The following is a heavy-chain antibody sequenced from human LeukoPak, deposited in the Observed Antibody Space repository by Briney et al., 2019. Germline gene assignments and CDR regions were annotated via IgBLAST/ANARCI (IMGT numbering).Heavy chain of an antibody. CDR2: INPSGGST. V-gene: IGHV1-46*01. J-gene: IGHJ4*02. CDR3: AKEAAARYYFDY. Sequence: ASVKVSCKASGYTFASYYMHWGGQSPGQGLEWMGIINPSGGSTSYAQKFHGRVTMTRDTSTSTVYMELSSLRSEDTAVYYCAKEAAARYYFDYWGQGTLVTVSS. CDR1: GYTFASYY.